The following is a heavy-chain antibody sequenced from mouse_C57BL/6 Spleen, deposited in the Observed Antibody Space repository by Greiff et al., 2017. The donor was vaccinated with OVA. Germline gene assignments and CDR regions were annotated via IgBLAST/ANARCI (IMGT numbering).Heavy chain of an antibody. Sequence: EVKLVESGGGLVKPGGSLKLSCAASGFTFSDYGMHWVRQAPEKGLEWVAYISSGSSTIYYADTVKGRFTISRDNAKNTLFLQMTSLRSEDTAMYYCARTEIYYDYGYAMDYWGQGTSVTVSS. CDR3: ARTEIYYDYGYAMDY. CDR2: ISSGSSTI. V-gene: IGHV5-17*01. D-gene: IGHD2-4*01. CDR1: GFTFSDYG. J-gene: IGHJ4*01.